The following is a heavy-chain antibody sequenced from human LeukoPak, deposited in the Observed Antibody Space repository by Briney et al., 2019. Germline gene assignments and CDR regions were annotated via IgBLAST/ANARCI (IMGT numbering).Heavy chain of an antibody. J-gene: IGHJ4*02. CDR3: ARAHVSERGSFDY. Sequence: SVKVSCKASGVTFSSYTISWVRQAPGQGLEWMGRIIPILGIANYAQKFQGRVTITADKSTSTAYMELSSLRSEDTAVYYCARAHVSERGSFDYWGQGTLVTASS. CDR2: IIPILGIA. CDR1: GVTFSSYT. V-gene: IGHV1-69*02. D-gene: IGHD3-16*01.